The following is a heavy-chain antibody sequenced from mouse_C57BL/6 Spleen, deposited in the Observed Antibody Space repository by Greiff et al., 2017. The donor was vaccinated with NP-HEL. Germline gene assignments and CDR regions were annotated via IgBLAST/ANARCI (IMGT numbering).Heavy chain of an antibody. CDR1: GYTFTSYW. CDR2: IDPSDSYT. V-gene: IGHV1-59*01. J-gene: IGHJ3*01. D-gene: IGHD2-2*01. Sequence: QVQLQQSGAELVRPGTSVKLSCKASGYTFTSYWMHWVKQRPGQGLEWIGVIDPSDSYTNYNQKFKGKATLTVDTSSSTAYMQLSSLTSEDSAVYYCARSAFMVTTRAWFAYWGQGTLVTVSA. CDR3: ARSAFMVTTRAWFAY.